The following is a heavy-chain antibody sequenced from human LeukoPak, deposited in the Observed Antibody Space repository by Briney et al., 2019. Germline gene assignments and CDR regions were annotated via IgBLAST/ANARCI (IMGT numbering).Heavy chain of an antibody. Sequence: ASVKVSCKASGYTFTTYYMHWVRQAPGQGLEWMGIIDPSDGGTTYAQKFQGRVTMTRDTSTSTVYMELSSQTSEDTAVYYCASLGSGSSPIIDFDYWGQGTLVTVSS. D-gene: IGHD3-10*01. V-gene: IGHV1-46*01. CDR3: ASLGSGSSPIIDFDY. CDR1: GYTFTTYY. J-gene: IGHJ4*02. CDR2: IDPSDGGT.